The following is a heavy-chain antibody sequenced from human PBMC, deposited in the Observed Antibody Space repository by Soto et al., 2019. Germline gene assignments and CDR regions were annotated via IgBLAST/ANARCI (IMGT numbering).Heavy chain of an antibody. CDR3: ARHGGPSRTGTGFDY. D-gene: IGHD1-1*01. Sequence: SETLSLTCPVSGGSISSGDYYWGWIRQPPGKGLEWLGNIYYTGYTYYNPSLKSRVTISVDTSKNQFSLILTSVTAADTAVYYCARHGGPSRTGTGFDYRGQGTLVTVSS. CDR2: IYYTGYT. CDR1: GGSISSGDYY. V-gene: IGHV4-39*01. J-gene: IGHJ4*02.